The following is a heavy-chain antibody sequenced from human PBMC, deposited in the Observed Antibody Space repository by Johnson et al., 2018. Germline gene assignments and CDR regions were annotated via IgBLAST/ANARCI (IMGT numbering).Heavy chain of an antibody. V-gene: IGHV3-21*01. CDR1: GFIFSTQS. J-gene: IGHJ5*02. CDR2: ISRSSSFI. CDR3: ARELGTSSMSMHWFVP. Sequence: VQLVQAGGGLVKPGGSLILSCVASGFIFSTQSMNWVRQAPGKGLEWVSSISRSSSFIHYADSVKGRFTIFRDNAKNSLYLQMNRLRAEDTGVYYCARELGTSSMSMHWFVPWGQGTLVTVSS. D-gene: IGHD2/OR15-2a*01.